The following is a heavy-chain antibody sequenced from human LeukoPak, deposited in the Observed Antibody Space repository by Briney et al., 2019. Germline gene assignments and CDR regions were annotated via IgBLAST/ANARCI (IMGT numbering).Heavy chain of an antibody. D-gene: IGHD1-26*01. CDR2: TYYRSKWYN. CDR3: ARYGSYYAHYYYYGMDV. CDR1: GDSVSSNSAA. J-gene: IGHJ6*02. Sequence: SQTLSLTCAISGDSVSSNSAAWNWIRQSPSRGLEWLGRTYYRSKWYNDYAVSVKSRITINPGTSKNQFSLQLNSVTPEDTAVYYCARYGSYYAHYYYYGMDVWGQGTTVTVSS. V-gene: IGHV6-1*01.